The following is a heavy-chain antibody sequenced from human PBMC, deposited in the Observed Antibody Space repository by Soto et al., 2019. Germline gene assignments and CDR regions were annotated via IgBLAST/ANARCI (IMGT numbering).Heavy chain of an antibody. J-gene: IGHJ4*02. Sequence: QVQLVQSGTEVKMPGASVKVSCKASGYTFTGYYMHWVRQVPGQGLEWMGWINSRTGVTNYAQKFQGWVTMNRETSISTAYMEVSRLKSDDRAVYYCARDGGGYGGYDYWGQGTLVIVSS. V-gene: IGHV1-2*04. CDR3: ARDGGGYGGYDY. CDR1: GYTFTGYY. CDR2: INSRTGVT. D-gene: IGHD5-12*01.